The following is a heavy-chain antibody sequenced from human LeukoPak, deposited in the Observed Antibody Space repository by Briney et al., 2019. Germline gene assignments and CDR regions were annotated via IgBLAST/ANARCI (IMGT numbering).Heavy chain of an antibody. Sequence: ASVKVSCKASGYTFTGYFMHWVRQAPGQGLEWMGRINPNSGGTNYVQNFQGRVTMTRDTSISTAYMDPSRLTSDDTAVYYCARDLSSTSNWELDYWGQGTLVTVSS. CDR3: ARDLSSTSNWELDY. CDR1: GYTFTGYF. V-gene: IGHV1-2*06. J-gene: IGHJ4*02. D-gene: IGHD1-26*01. CDR2: INPNSGGT.